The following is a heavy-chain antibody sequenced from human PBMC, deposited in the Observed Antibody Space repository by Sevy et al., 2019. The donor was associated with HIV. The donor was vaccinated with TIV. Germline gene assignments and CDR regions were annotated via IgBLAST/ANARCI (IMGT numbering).Heavy chain of an antibody. CDR1: GFTFSNAW. V-gene: IGHV3-15*01. Sequence: GESLKISCAASGFTFSNAWMSWVRQAPGKGPEWVGRIKSKTDGGTTDYAAPVKGRFTISRDDSKNTLYLQMNSLKTEDTAVYYCTTGIQLVDYYYYGMDVWGQGTTVTVSS. D-gene: IGHD5-18*01. CDR2: IKSKTDGGTT. CDR3: TTGIQLVDYYYYGMDV. J-gene: IGHJ6*02.